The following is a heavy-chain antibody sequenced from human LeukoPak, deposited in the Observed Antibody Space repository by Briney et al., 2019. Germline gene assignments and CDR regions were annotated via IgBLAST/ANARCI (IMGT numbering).Heavy chain of an antibody. Sequence: SETLSLTCTVSVGSISSSSYYWGWIRQAPGMGLEWIGSIYYSGSTYCNPSLKSRVTISVDTSKNQFSLKLSSVTAADTAVYYCARQGVSSDYWGQGTLVTVSS. D-gene: IGHD6-6*01. CDR3: ARQGVSSDY. V-gene: IGHV4-39*01. CDR2: IYYSGST. CDR1: VGSISSSSYY. J-gene: IGHJ4*02.